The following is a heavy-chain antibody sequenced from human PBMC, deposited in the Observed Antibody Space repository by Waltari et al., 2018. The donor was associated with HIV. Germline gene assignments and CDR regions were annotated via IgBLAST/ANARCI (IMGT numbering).Heavy chain of an antibody. J-gene: IGHJ4*02. CDR1: GGSISNYY. V-gene: IGHV4-59*01. Sequence: QVQLQESGPGLVKPSETLSLTCTVSGGSISNYYWSWVRQPSGKGLEWIGYINYSGITKYNPSLKSRVAILVDTSKNQFSLILTSVTAADTAVYYCARWGLRYSKAWSFDYWGQGILVTVSS. CDR2: INYSGIT. D-gene: IGHD3-9*01. CDR3: ARWGLRYSKAWSFDY.